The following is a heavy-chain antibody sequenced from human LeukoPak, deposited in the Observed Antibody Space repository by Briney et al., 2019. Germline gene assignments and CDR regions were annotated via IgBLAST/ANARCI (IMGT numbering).Heavy chain of an antibody. CDR3: ARDSGYGGKRGDY. Sequence: GGSLRLSCAASGFTFSSYWMSWVRQAPGKGLEWVANIKQDGSEKYYVDSVEGRFTISRDNAKNSLYLQMNSLRAEDTAVYYCARDSGYGGKRGDYWGQGTLVTVSS. J-gene: IGHJ4*02. V-gene: IGHV3-7*01. D-gene: IGHD4-23*01. CDR2: IKQDGSEK. CDR1: GFTFSSYW.